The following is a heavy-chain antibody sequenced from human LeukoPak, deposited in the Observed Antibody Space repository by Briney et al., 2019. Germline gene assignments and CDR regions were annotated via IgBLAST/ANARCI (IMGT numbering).Heavy chain of an antibody. Sequence: PGGSLRLSCTVSGFTVSSNSMSWVRQAPGKGLEWVANIKQDGSEKYYVDSVKGRFTISRDNAKNSLYLQMNSLRAEDTAVYYCAREKGGRKPGCWFDPWGQGTLVTVSS. V-gene: IGHV3-7*01. CDR1: GFTVSSNS. J-gene: IGHJ5*02. CDR3: AREKGGRKPGCWFDP. CDR2: IKQDGSEK. D-gene: IGHD1-14*01.